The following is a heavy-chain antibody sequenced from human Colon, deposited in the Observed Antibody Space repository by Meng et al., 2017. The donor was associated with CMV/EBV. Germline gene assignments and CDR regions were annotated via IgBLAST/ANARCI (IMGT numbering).Heavy chain of an antibody. CDR1: GFPFRSYW. V-gene: IGHV3-7*01. CDR2: IKQDGSEK. CDR3: ARFPHEYWNYRGYFDY. D-gene: IGHD1-7*01. J-gene: IGHJ4*02. Sequence: GFPFRSYWMSWGRQAPGKGLEWVANIKQDGSEKYYVDSVKGRFTISRDNAKNSLYLQMNSLRAEDTAVYYCARFPHEYWNYRGYFDYWGQETLVTVSS.